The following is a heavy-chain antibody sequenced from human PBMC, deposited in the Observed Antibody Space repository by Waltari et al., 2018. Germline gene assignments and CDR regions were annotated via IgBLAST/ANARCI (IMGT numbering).Heavy chain of an antibody. V-gene: IGHV1-69*11. J-gene: IGHJ1*01. CDR2: IIPILGRA. Sequence: QVQLVQSGAEVKKPGSSVKVSCKASGGTFSSYAISWVRQAPGQGLEWMGGIIPILGRANYAQKFQGRVTITADESTSTAYMELSSLRSEDTAVYYCATLIAAAAAGYFQHWGQGTLVTVSS. CDR1: GGTFSSYA. D-gene: IGHD6-13*01. CDR3: ATLIAAAAAGYFQH.